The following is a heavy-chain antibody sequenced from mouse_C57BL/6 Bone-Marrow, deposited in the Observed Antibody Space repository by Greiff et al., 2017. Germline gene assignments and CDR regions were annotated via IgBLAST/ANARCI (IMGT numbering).Heavy chain of an antibody. Sequence: EVMLVESGGGLVQPGGSMKLSCVASGFTFSNYWMNWVRQSPEKGLEWVAQIRLKSDNYATHYAESVKGRFTISRDDSKSSVYLQMNNLRAEDTGIYYCTGGGDGSGYSYYFDYWGQGTTLTVSS. D-gene: IGHD3-2*02. CDR2: IRLKSDNYAT. V-gene: IGHV6-3*01. CDR1: GFTFSNYW. J-gene: IGHJ2*01. CDR3: TGGGDGSGYSYYFDY.